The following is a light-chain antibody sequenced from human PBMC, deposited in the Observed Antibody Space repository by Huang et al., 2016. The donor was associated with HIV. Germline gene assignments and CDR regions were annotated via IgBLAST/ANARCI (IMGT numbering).Light chain of an antibody. V-gene: IGKV1-39*01. CDR3: QQTYSAVT. J-gene: IGKJ1*01. CDR1: KTINNY. CDR2: AAS. Sequence: DIQMTQSPSSLSASVGDRVTITCRASKTINNYLNWYHQKPGKAPKLLIYAASSLQSGVPSRFSGSGSGTEFTLTISSLQLEDFATYYCQQTYSAVTFGQGTKVEIK.